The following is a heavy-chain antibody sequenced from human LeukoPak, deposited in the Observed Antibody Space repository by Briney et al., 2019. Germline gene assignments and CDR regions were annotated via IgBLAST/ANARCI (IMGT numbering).Heavy chain of an antibody. CDR3: ARDRYYFDSNGPVYFDY. J-gene: IGHJ4*02. V-gene: IGHV4-59*12. CDR2: IYYSGST. CDR1: GGSISSYY. D-gene: IGHD3-22*01. Sequence: PSETLSLTCTVSGGSISSYYWSWIRQPPGKGLEWIGYIYYSGSTNYNPSLKSRVTMSVDTSKNQFSLRLSSVTAADTAVYYCARDRYYFDSNGPVYFDYWGQGTLVTVSS.